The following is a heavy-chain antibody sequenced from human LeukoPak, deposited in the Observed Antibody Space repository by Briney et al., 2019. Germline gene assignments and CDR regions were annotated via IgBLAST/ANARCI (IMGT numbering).Heavy chain of an antibody. Sequence: GGSLRLSCAASGFTFSSSGMSWVRQAPGMGLEWVAAISGSGGSTYYAESVKGRFTISRDNSKNTLYLQMSGLRAGDTAVYFCPKDGTPGDYWGQGTRVTVSS. CDR3: PKDGTPGDY. CDR1: GFTFSSSG. D-gene: IGHD2-15*01. J-gene: IGHJ4*02. CDR2: ISGSGGST. V-gene: IGHV3-23*01.